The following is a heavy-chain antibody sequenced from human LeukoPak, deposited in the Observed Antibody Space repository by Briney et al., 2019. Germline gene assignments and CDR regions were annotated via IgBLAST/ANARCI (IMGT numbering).Heavy chain of an antibody. D-gene: IGHD6-13*01. Sequence: PGGSLRLSCAASEFTFSSFWMSWVRQAPGKGLEWVANIKLDGSEKYYVDSVKGRFTISRDNAKSSLYLQMNSLRSDDTAVYYCARIYSSSRYRYFDLWGRGTLVTVSS. CDR2: IKLDGSEK. CDR1: EFTFSSFW. CDR3: ARIYSSSRYRYFDL. J-gene: IGHJ2*01. V-gene: IGHV3-7*03.